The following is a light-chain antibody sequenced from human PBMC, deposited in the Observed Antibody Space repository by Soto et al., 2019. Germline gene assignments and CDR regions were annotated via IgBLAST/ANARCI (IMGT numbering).Light chain of an antibody. CDR1: QDISTA. V-gene: IGKV1-13*02. Sequence: AIPLTQSPSSLSASVGNRVTMTCRASQDISTALAWYQQKPGKPPNLLIYDASYLESGAPPRFSARRSGTDFTLIISSLQPDDSATYYCQQYISFPRTFGQGTKVEVK. CDR2: DAS. CDR3: QQYISFPRT. J-gene: IGKJ1*01.